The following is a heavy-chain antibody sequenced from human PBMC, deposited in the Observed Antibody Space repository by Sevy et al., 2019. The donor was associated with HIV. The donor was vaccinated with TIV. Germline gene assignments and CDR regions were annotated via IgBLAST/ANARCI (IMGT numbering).Heavy chain of an antibody. CDR1: GFTFDDYA. D-gene: IGHD3-10*01. V-gene: IGHV3-9*01. CDR2: ISWNSGSI. Sequence: GGSLRLSCAASGFTFDDYAMHWVRQAPGKGLEWVSGISWNSGSIGYVDSVKGRFTISRDNAKNSLYLQMNSLRAEDTALYYCAKDSYRGVYWGQGTLVTVSS. J-gene: IGHJ4*02. CDR3: AKDSYRGVY.